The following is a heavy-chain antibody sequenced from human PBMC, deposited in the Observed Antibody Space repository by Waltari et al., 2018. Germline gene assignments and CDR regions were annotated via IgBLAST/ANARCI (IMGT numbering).Heavy chain of an antibody. D-gene: IGHD6-13*01. CDR3: ARQVPYGSSWYYGFGMDV. Sequence: QLQLQESGPGLVKPAETLSLTCTVSGGSIRSSNYHWGWIRQPPGKGLEWIGSIYYSGAAKYNPSLKSRVSTSLDTSTNQFSLKLSSVTAADSAVYYCARQVPYGSSWYYGFGMDVWGQGAAVTISS. V-gene: IGHV4-39*01. CDR2: IYYSGAA. CDR1: GGSIRSSNYH. J-gene: IGHJ6*02.